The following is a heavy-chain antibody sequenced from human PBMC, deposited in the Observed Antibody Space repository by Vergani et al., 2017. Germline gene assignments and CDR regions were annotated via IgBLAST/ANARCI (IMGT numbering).Heavy chain of an antibody. CDR3: ARDEYYDFWSGYYSGHGDY. Sequence: EVQLVESGGGLVQPGGSLRLSCAASGFTFSSYDMHWVRQATGKGLEWVSAIGTAGDTYYPGSVKGRFTISRENAKNSLYLQMNSLRAEDTAVYYCARDEYYDFWSGYYSGHGDYWGQGTLVTVSS. CDR1: GFTFSSYD. V-gene: IGHV3-13*01. CDR2: IGTAGDT. J-gene: IGHJ4*02. D-gene: IGHD3-3*01.